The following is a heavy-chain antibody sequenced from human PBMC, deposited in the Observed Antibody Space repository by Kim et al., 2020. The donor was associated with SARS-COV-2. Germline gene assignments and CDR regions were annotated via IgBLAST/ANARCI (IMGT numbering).Heavy chain of an antibody. Sequence: GGSLRLSCAASGFTFSSYAMSWVRQAPGKGLEWVSAISGSGGSTYYADSVKGRFTISRDNSKNTLYLQMNSLRAEDTAVYYCAKGPSPMVRGVIALNWFDPWGQGTLVTVSS. CDR3: AKGPSPMVRGVIALNWFDP. V-gene: IGHV3-23*01. CDR1: GFTFSSYA. CDR2: ISGSGGST. J-gene: IGHJ5*02. D-gene: IGHD3-10*01.